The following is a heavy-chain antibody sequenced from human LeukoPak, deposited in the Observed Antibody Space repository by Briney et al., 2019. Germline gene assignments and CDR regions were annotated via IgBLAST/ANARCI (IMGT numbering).Heavy chain of an antibody. CDR1: GGTFSSYA. CDR2: INPSGGST. J-gene: IGHJ5*02. D-gene: IGHD4-17*01. V-gene: IGHV1-46*01. CDR3: AILYGSFAP. Sequence: GASVKVSCKASGGTFSSYAISWVRQAPGQGLEWMGIINPSGGSTSYAQKFQGRVTMTRDTSTSTAYMELSSLRSEDTAVYYCAILYGSFAPWGQGTLVTVSS.